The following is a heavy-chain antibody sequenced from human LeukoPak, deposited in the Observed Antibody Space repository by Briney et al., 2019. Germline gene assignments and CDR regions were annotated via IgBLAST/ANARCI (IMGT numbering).Heavy chain of an antibody. J-gene: IGHJ6*02. V-gene: IGHV4-59*01. CDR1: GGSINNYW. CDR3: ARDGSNWSNDYYHGVDV. Sequence: SETLSLTCTVSGGSINNYWWSWVRQPPGKGLEWIGYIYYTWSTNYNPSLKSRVTMSVDTSKIQFSLKLSSVTTADTAVYYCARDGSNWSNDYYHGVDVWGQGTTVTVSS. CDR2: IYYTWST. D-gene: IGHD4-11*01.